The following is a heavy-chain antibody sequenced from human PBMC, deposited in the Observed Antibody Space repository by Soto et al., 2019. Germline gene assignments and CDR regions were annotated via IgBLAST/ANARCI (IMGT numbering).Heavy chain of an antibody. J-gene: IGHJ4*02. V-gene: IGHV3-74*01. CDR1: GFTFSSYW. D-gene: IGHD4-17*01. CDR2: INSDGSST. Sequence: EVQLVESGGGLVQPGGSLRLSCAASGFTFSSYWMHWVRQAPGKGLVWVSRINSDGSSTSYADSVKGRFTISRDNAKNTLYLHMNSLRAEDTAVYYCAQTTVTWGYFDYWGQGTLVTVSS. CDR3: AQTTVTWGYFDY.